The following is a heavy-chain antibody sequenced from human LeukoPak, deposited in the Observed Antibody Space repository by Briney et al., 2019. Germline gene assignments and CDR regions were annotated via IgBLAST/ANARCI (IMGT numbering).Heavy chain of an antibody. Sequence: PGGSLRLSCAASGFPFSNYWMLWVRQAPGKGLEWVAVISYDGTNKYYADSVKGRFTISRDNSKSTLYLQMNSLRAEDTAVYYCAKENDFVYWGQGTLVTVSS. CDR3: AKENDFVY. CDR1: GFPFSNYW. V-gene: IGHV3-30*18. D-gene: IGHD3-3*01. CDR2: ISYDGTNK. J-gene: IGHJ4*02.